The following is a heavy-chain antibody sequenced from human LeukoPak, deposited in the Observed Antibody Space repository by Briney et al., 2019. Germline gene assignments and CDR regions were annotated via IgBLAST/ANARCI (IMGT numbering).Heavy chain of an antibody. V-gene: IGHV1-8*01. CDR2: MNPNSGNT. Sequence: ASVEVSCKASGYTFTSYDINWVRQATGQGLEWMGWMNPNSGNTGYAQKFQGRVTMTRNTSISTAYMELSSLRSEDTAVYYCARGGYSGYYYYYYYGMDVWGQGTTVTVSS. J-gene: IGHJ6*02. CDR3: ARGGYSGYYYYYYYGMDV. CDR1: GYTFTSYD. D-gene: IGHD5-12*01.